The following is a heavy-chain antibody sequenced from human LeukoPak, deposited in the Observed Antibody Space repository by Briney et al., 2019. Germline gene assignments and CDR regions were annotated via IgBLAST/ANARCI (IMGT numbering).Heavy chain of an antibody. J-gene: IGHJ6*03. CDR1: GFTFSSYG. CDR2: ISYDGSNK. Sequence: PGGSLRLSCAASGFTFSSYGMHWVRQAPGKGLEWVAVISYDGSNKYYADSVKGRFTISRDNSKNTLYLQMNSLRAEDTAVYYCAKVEVGAHGHYYYYYYMDVWGKGTTVTVSS. CDR3: AKVEVGAHGHYYYYYYMDV. V-gene: IGHV3-30*18. D-gene: IGHD1-26*01.